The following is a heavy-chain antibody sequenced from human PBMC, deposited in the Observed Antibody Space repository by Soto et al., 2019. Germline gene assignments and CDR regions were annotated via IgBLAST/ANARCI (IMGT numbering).Heavy chain of an antibody. J-gene: IGHJ5*01. D-gene: IGHD4-17*01. CDR2: SSAYNGNT. CDR3: ASGTTVETRPS. CDR1: GYTFTSYG. V-gene: IGHV1-18*01. Sequence: QVQLVQSGAEVKKAGASVKVCCKASGYTFTSYGISWVRQAPGQGLGWMGWSSAYNGNTNHAQKLQARATMTTATSTSTAYMALRRLRSDDPAVSYCASGTTVETRPSWAHGTLVTLSS.